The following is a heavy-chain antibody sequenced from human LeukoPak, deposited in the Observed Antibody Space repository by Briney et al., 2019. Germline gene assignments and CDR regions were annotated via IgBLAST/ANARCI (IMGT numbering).Heavy chain of an antibody. Sequence: SETLSLTCAVYGGSFSGYYWSWIRQPPGKGLEWIGSIYYSGSTYYNPSLKSRVTISVDTSKNQFSLKLSSVTAADTAVYYCARQLGGENYFDYWGQGTLVTVSS. CDR3: ARQLGGENYFDY. V-gene: IGHV4-34*01. CDR2: IYYSGST. J-gene: IGHJ4*02. CDR1: GGSFSGYY. D-gene: IGHD3-10*01.